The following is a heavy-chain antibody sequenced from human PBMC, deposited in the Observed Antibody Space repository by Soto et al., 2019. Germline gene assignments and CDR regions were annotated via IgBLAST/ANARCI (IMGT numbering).Heavy chain of an antibody. D-gene: IGHD3-3*01. CDR3: TRDGGVDFWRFDN. J-gene: IGHJ4*02. V-gene: IGHV3-33*01. CDR1: GFIFSNYV. CDR2: ILSHGGKK. Sequence: QVHLVESGGGLVQPERSLRLSCEASGFIFSNYVMNWVRQAPGKGLEWVATILSHGGKKLYADSVKGRFTISRDNVNNIVYLQMDRARVEYTALYFCTRDGGVDFWRFDNWGQGALVTVSS.